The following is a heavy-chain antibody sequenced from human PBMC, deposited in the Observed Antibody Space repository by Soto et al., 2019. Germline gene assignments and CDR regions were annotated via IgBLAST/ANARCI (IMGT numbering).Heavy chain of an antibody. CDR1: GASISSTSHY. J-gene: IGHJ4*02. Sequence: SETLSLTCSVSGASISSTSHYWNWIRQHPGKGLEWIGYIYYSGSTSYSPSLRSRVTISVDTSKNQFSLRLTSVTAADTAVYYCARVGAAGYYYDSSAYSWGQGTLVT. CDR3: ARVGAAGYYYDSSAYS. CDR2: IYYSGST. V-gene: IGHV4-31*03. D-gene: IGHD3-22*01.